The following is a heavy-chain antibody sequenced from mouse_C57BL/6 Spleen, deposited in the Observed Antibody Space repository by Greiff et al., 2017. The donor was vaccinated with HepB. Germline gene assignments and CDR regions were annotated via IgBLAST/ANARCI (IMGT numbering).Heavy chain of an antibody. Sequence: EVQLVESGGGLVQPGGSMKLSCVASGFTFSNYWMNWVRQSPEKGLEWVAQIRLKSDNYATHYAESVKGRFTISRDDSKSSVYLQMNNLRAEDTGIYYCTGGSDGYYIYAMDYWGQGTSVTVSS. CDR1: GFTFSNYW. D-gene: IGHD2-3*01. J-gene: IGHJ4*01. CDR3: TGGSDGYYIYAMDY. V-gene: IGHV6-3*01. CDR2: IRLKSDNYAT.